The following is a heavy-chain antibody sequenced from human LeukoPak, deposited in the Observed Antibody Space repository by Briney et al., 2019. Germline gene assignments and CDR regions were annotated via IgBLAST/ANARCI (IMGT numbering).Heavy chain of an antibody. CDR2: ISSSSSYI. V-gene: IGHV3-21*01. CDR1: GFTFSSYS. D-gene: IGHD3-22*01. CDR3: ARDRDYYDSSGYSTSPFDY. Sequence: PGGSLRLSCAASGFTFSSYSMNWVRQAPGKGLEWVSSISSSSSYIYYADSVKGRFTISRDNAKNSLYLQMNSLRAEDTAVYYCARDRDYYDSSGYSTSPFDYWGQGTLVTVSS. J-gene: IGHJ4*02.